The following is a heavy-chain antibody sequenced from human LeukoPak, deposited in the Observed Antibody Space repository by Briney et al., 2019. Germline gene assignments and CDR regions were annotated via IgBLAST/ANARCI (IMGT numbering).Heavy chain of an antibody. Sequence: PGGSLRLSCAVSGITLSNYGMSWVRQAPGKGLEWVSVIYSGGSTYYADSVKGRFTISRHNSKNTLYLQMNSLRAEDTAVYYCASYRYYYYGMDVWGQGTTVTVSS. D-gene: IGHD1-26*01. J-gene: IGHJ6*02. CDR1: GITLSNYG. CDR2: IYSGGST. V-gene: IGHV3-53*04. CDR3: ASYRYYYYGMDV.